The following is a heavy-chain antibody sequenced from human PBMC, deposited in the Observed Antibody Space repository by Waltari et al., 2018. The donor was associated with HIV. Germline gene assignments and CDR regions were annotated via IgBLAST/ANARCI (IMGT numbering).Heavy chain of an antibody. CDR3: TSIFEVLAAIRPGGV. CDR2: IRSESDGATT. CDR1: GFTFNRAW. J-gene: IGHJ3*01. V-gene: IGHV3-15*01. Sequence: ELLLVESGGGLVKPGGSLRLACEASGFTFNRAWLSRVRQAPGKGLEWVARIRSESDGATTDYAAPVKDRFSISRDDSKNMLYLEMNSLKTEDTAVYYCTSIFEVLAAIRPGGVWGRGTMVTVSS. D-gene: IGHD2-21*02.